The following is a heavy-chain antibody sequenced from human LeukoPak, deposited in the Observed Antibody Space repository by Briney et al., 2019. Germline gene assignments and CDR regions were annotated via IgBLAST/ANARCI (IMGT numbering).Heavy chain of an antibody. CDR2: IKQDGSEK. V-gene: IGHV3-7*03. D-gene: IGHD2-2*01. CDR1: GFTFSSYS. J-gene: IGHJ3*02. Sequence: GGSLRLSCAASGFTFSSYSMNWVRQAPGKGLEWVANIKQDGSEKYYVDSVKGRFTISRDNAKNSLYLQMNSLRAEDTAVYYCARVPQLLPMDAFDIWGQGTMVTVSS. CDR3: ARVPQLLPMDAFDI.